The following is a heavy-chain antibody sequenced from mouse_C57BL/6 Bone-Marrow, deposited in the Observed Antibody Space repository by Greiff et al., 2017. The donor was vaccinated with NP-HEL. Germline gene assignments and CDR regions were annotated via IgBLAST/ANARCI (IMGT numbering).Heavy chain of an antibody. J-gene: IGHJ2*01. CDR2: IHPSDSDT. D-gene: IGHD1-1*01. Sequence: VQLQQPGTELVKPGASVKLSCKASGYTFTSYWMHWVKQRPGQGLEWIGRIHPSDSDTNYNQKFKGKATLTVDKSSSTAYMQLSSRTSEDSAVYYCAIPPIYYYGGGDYWGQGTTLTVSS. CDR1: GYTFTSYW. V-gene: IGHV1-74*01. CDR3: AIPPIYYYGGGDY.